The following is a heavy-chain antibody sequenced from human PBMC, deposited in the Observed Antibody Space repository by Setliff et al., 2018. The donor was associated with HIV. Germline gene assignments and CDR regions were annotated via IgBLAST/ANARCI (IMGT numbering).Heavy chain of an antibody. D-gene: IGHD1-26*01. J-gene: IGHJ3*02. CDR3: ARFTPSPVGINGGVDDAFDI. V-gene: IGHV4-34*01. Sequence: PSETLSLTCAVYGGSFSGHYWGWIRQPPGKGLQWIGEINHSGSTNCITSLKNRLSISVDTSKNQFSLKLRSVTAADTAVYYCARFTPSPVGINGGVDDAFDIWGQGTVVTVSS. CDR2: INHSGST. CDR1: GGSFSGHY.